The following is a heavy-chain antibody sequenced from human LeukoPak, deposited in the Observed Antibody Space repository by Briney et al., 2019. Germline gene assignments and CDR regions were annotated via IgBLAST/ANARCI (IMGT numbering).Heavy chain of an antibody. Sequence: SETLSLTCTVSGGSISSYYWSWIRQPPGKGLEWIGSIYCSGSTNYNPSLKSRVTISVDTSKNQFSLKLSSVTAADTAVYYCARGSSSSWFSPFDPWGQGTLVTVSS. V-gene: IGHV4-59*01. J-gene: IGHJ5*02. CDR2: IYCSGST. CDR1: GGSISSYY. CDR3: ARGSSSSWFSPFDP. D-gene: IGHD6-13*01.